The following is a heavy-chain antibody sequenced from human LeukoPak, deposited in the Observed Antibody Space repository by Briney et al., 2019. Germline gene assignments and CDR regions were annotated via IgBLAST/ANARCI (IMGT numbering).Heavy chain of an antibody. CDR2: IFPILGIA. D-gene: IGHD3-10*01. CDR1: GGTFSNYA. J-gene: IGHJ3*02. V-gene: IGHV1-69*10. CDR3: ARASQDYYGSGSYYRGGDAFDI. Sequence: SVKVSCKASGGTFSNYAISWVRQAPGQGLEWMGGIFPILGIANYAQRFQGRVTITADKSTSTAYMELSSLRSEDTAVYYCARASQDYYGSGSYYRGGDAFDIWGQGTMVTVSS.